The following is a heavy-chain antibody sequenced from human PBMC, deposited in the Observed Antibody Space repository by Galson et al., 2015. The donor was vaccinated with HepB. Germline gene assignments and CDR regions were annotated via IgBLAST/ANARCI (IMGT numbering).Heavy chain of an antibody. CDR1: GFTFSINA. CDR2: ISGSGDRT. V-gene: IGHV3-23*01. CDR3: ANGVSDWGHGYGLDV. Sequence: SLRLSCAASGFTFSINAMGWVRQAPGEGLEWVSSISGSGDRTYYADSVRGRFTISRDNSKNTLYLQMNSLRVEDTAIYFCANGVSDWGHGYGLDVWVQGTTVTGSS. D-gene: IGHD3-9*01. J-gene: IGHJ6*02.